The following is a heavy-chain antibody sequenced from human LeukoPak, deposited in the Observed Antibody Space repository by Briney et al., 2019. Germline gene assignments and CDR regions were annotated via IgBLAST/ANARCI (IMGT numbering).Heavy chain of an antibody. Sequence: SETLSLTCAVYGGSFSGYYWSWIRQPPGKGLEWIGEINHSGSTNYNPSLKSRVTISVDTSKNQFSLKLSSVTAADTAVYYCARVRGYCSSTSCYTNYYYYGMDVWGQGTTVTVSS. D-gene: IGHD2-2*02. J-gene: IGHJ6*02. V-gene: IGHV4-34*01. CDR3: ARVRGYCSSTSCYTNYYYYGMDV. CDR1: GGSFSGYY. CDR2: INHSGST.